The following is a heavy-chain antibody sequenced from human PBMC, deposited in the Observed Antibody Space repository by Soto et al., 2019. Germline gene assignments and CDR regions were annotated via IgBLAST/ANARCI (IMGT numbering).Heavy chain of an antibody. CDR2: IYYSGST. CDR3: ARGVTALAAAGPYYYYYGMDV. Sequence: SETLSLTCTVSGGSISSSSYYWGWIRQPPGKGLEWIGSIYYSGSTYYNPSLKSRVTISVDTSKNQFSLKLSSVTAADTAVYYCARGVTALAAAGPYYYYYGMDVWGQGTTVTVSS. D-gene: IGHD6-13*01. CDR1: GGSISSSSYY. J-gene: IGHJ6*02. V-gene: IGHV4-39*01.